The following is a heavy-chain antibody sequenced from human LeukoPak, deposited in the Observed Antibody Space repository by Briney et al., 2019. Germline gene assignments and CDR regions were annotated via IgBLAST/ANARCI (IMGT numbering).Heavy chain of an antibody. CDR3: ARGRGYTAMATYYYYYYMDV. CDR2: IYYSGST. CDR1: GGSISSYY. D-gene: IGHD5-18*01. J-gene: IGHJ6*03. Sequence: SETLSLTCTVSGGSISSYYWSWIRQPPGKGLEWIGYIYYSGSTNYNPSLKGRVTISVDTSKNQFSLKLSSVTAADTAVYYCARGRGYTAMATYYYYYYMDVWGKGTTVTVSS. V-gene: IGHV4-59*01.